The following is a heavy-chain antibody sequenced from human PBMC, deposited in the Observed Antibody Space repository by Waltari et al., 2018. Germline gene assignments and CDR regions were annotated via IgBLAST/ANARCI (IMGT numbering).Heavy chain of an antibody. V-gene: IGHV1-69*05. D-gene: IGHD6-19*01. Sequence: QVQLVQSGAEVKKPGSSVKVSCKASGGTFSSYAISWVRQAPGQGLEWMGGIIPSVGTANDAQKFQGRVTITTDESTSTAYMELSSLRAEDTAVYYCAKDRIAVAGGFDYWGQGTLVTVSS. CDR1: GGTFSSYA. CDR3: AKDRIAVAGGFDY. CDR2: IIPSVGTA. J-gene: IGHJ4*02.